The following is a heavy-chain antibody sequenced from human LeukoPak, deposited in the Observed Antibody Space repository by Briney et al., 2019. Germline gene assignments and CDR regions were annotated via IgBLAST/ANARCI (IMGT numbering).Heavy chain of an antibody. CDR1: GASISSSTSSTTYY. CDR2: IFHREST. V-gene: IGHV4-39*07. Sequence: SETLSLTCTVSGASISSSTSSTTYYWGWIRQPPGKGLEWIGYIFHRESTDYNPSLKSRVTISVDTSKKQFSLNLRSVTAADAAVYYCARLSGGMFYSDYWGQGILVTVSS. CDR3: ARLSGGMFYSDY. D-gene: IGHD2-15*01. J-gene: IGHJ4*02.